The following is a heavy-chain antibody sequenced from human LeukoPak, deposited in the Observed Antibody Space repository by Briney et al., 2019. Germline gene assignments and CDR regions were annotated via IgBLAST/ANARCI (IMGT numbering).Heavy chain of an antibody. V-gene: IGHV3-23*01. J-gene: IGHJ5*02. D-gene: IGHD3-22*01. CDR1: GFTFSNYA. CDR3: AKTSGYHSS. Sequence: HPGGSLRLSCAASGFTFSNYALSWVRQAPGKGLEWVSSISGSGGSTYYADSVKGRFTISRDNSKDTLYMQMNSLRAEDTAVYYCAKTSGYHSSWGQGTLVTVSS. CDR2: ISGSGGST.